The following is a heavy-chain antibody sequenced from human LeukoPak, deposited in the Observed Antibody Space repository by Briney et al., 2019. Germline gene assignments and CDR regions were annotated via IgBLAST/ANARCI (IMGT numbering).Heavy chain of an antibody. J-gene: IGHJ5*02. CDR3: ARGGGDSCTSTSCNWFDP. Sequence: GGSLRLSCAASGFTVGSNYMSWVRQAPGKGLEWVSVIYSGGSTYYADSVKGRFTISRDNSKNALYLQMNSLRADDTAVYYCARGGGDSCTSTSCNWFDPWGQGTLVTVPS. D-gene: IGHD2-2*01. CDR2: IYSGGST. CDR1: GFTVGSNY. V-gene: IGHV3-53*01.